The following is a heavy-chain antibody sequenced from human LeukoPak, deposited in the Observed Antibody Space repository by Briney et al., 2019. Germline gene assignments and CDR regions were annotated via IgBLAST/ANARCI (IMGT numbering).Heavy chain of an antibody. D-gene: IGHD3-10*01. CDR1: GFTFRSYG. J-gene: IGHJ6*02. CDR2: ITWDGGST. CDR3: AKAYYYGSSQGYGMDV. Sequence: GGSLRLSCAASGFTFRSYGMHWVRQAPGKGLEWVSLITWDGGSTYYADSVKGRFTISRDNSKNSLYLQMNSLRTEDTALYYCAKAYYYGSSQGYGMDVWGQGTTVTVSS. V-gene: IGHV3-43*01.